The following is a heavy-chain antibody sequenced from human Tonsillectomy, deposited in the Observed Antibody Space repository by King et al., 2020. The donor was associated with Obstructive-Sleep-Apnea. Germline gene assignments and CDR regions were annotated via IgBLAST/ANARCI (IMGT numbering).Heavy chain of an antibody. CDR3: ARDHSYSSSWNAFDI. D-gene: IGHD6-13*01. CDR1: GFTVSSNY. CDR2: IYSGGST. J-gene: IGHJ3*02. V-gene: IGHV3-66*01. Sequence: VQPVESGGGLVQPGGSLRLSCAASGFTVSSNYMSWVRQAPGKGLEWVSVIYSGGSTYYADSVKGRFTISRDNSKNTLYLQMNSLRAEDTAVYYCARDHSYSSSWNAFDIWGQGTMVTVSS.